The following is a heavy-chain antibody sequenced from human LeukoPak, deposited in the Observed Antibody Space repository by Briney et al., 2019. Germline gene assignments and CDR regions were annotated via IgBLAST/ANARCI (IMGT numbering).Heavy chain of an antibody. CDR2: MNPNSGNT. J-gene: IGHJ5*02. D-gene: IGHD1-14*01. CDR1: GYTFTSYD. CDR3: ARGVGLGPPRKPNWFDP. Sequence: ASVKVSCKASGYTFTSYDINWVRQATGQGLEWMGWMNPNSGNTGYAQKFQGRVTMTRNTSISTAYMELSSLRSEDTAVYYCARGVGLGPPRKPNWFDPWGQGTLVTVSS. V-gene: IGHV1-8*01.